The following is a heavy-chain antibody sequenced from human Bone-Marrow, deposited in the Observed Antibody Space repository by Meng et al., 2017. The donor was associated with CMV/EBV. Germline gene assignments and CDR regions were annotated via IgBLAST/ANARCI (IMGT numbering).Heavy chain of an antibody. V-gene: IGHV3-13*01. CDR3: ARGEDFWSGYYKPRPYYGMDV. J-gene: IGHJ6*02. D-gene: IGHD3-3*01. CDR1: GFTFSSYD. CDR2: IGTAGDT. Sequence: GGSLRLSCAASGFTFSSYDMHWVRQATGKGLEWVSAIGTAGDTYYPGSVKGRFTISRENAKNSLYLQMNSLRAGDTAVYYCARGEDFWSGYYKPRPYYGMDVWGQGTTVTGSS.